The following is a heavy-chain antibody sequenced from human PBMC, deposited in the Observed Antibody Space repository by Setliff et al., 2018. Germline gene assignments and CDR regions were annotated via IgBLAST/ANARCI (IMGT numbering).Heavy chain of an antibody. V-gene: IGHV1-24*01. CDR1: GNTLTHLS. CDR2: FDPEEGER. J-gene: IGHJ6*03. Sequence: ASVKVSCKVSGNTLTHLSIHWVRQAPGEGLEWIGGFDPEEGERIYAPRLQGRVTMTEDTSSDTAYMELSSLRPEDTAVYYCAREGVHTRSSTDYHYYMDVWGRGTTVTVSS. CDR3: AREGVHTRSSTDYHYYMDV. D-gene: IGHD1-26*01.